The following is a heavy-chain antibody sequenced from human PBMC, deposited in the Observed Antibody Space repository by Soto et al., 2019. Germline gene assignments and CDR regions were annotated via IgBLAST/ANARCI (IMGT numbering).Heavy chain of an antibody. D-gene: IGHD3-10*01. CDR2: VHSGGTTT. V-gene: IGHV3-74*01. Sequence: EVQLVESGGGLVQPGESLRLSCAASGFTFDYYWMHWVRQAPGKGLVWVSRVHSGGTTTTYADSVKGRFTISRDNARNTGSLQMSGLGAEDTAVYYGARGDRGGFDLWGHGTMVTVSS. CDR1: GFTFDYYW. J-gene: IGHJ3*01. CDR3: ARGDRGGFDL.